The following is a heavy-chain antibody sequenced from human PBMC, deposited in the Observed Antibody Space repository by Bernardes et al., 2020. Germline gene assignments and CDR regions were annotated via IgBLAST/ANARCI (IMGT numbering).Heavy chain of an antibody. CDR3: AKSAFPRLFSDYYWDY. J-gene: IGHJ4*02. CDR1: GFTFSSYA. D-gene: IGHD3-22*01. Sequence: GGSLRLSCAASGFTFSSYAMSWVRQAPGKGLEWVSAISGSGGSTYYVDSVKGRFTISRDNSKNTLYLQMNSLRAEDTAVYYCAKSAFPRLFSDYYWDYWGQGTLVTVSS. V-gene: IGHV3-23*01. CDR2: ISGSGGST.